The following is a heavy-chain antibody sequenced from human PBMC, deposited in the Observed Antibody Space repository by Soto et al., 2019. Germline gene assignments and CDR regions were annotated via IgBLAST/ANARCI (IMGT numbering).Heavy chain of an antibody. V-gene: IGHV4-34*01. CDR2: INHSGST. J-gene: IGHJ1*01. CDR3: ARGEGGFQY. Sequence: QVQLQQWGAGLLKPSETLSLTCAVYGGSFRGYYWSWIRQPPGKGLEWIGEINHSGSTNYNPSLKSQVTISVDTSKSQFSLKLNSMTAADTAVYYCARGEGGFQYWGQGTLVTVSS. CDR1: GGSFRGYY.